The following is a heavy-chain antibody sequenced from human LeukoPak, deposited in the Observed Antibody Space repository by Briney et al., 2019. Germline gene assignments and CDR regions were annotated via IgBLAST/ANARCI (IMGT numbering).Heavy chain of an antibody. D-gene: IGHD3-10*01. CDR2: IYYTGGT. J-gene: IGHJ5*02. CDR1: GGSISSNY. Sequence: SETLSLTCTVSGGSISSNYWGWIRQPPGKGLEWIGYIYYTGGTKYNPFLKSRVTMSVDTSKNQFSLKLNSVTAADTAVYYCARVGRDYYGSGSYLWFDPWGQGTLVTVSS. CDR3: ARVGRDYYGSGSYLWFDP. V-gene: IGHV4-59*01.